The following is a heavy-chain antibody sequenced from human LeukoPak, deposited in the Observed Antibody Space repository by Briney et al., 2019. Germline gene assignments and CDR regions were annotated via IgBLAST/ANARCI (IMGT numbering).Heavy chain of an antibody. CDR2: ISANNGNT. Sequence: GASVKVSCKASGYTFTAYGISWVRQAPGQGLEWMGWISANNGNTNYAQNLQDRVTLTTDTSTSIVYMELRSLRSDDTALYYCARDNLPAFGEAIDPHGFDPWGQGTLVTVSS. V-gene: IGHV1-18*01. J-gene: IGHJ5*02. CDR3: ARDNLPAFGEAIDPHGFDP. D-gene: IGHD3-16*01. CDR1: GYTFTAYG.